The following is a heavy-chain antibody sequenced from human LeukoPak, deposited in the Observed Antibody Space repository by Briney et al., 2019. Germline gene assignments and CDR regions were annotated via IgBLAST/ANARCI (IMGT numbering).Heavy chain of an antibody. Sequence: ASVKVSCKASGYTFIGYYMHWVRQAPGQGLEWMGWINPNSGGTNYAQRFQGRVTMTRDTSISTAYMELSRLRSDDTAVYYCARYSGSYYYYMDVWGKGTTVTISS. CDR2: INPNSGGT. V-gene: IGHV1-2*02. CDR1: GYTFIGYY. CDR3: ARYSGSYYYYMDV. D-gene: IGHD1-26*01. J-gene: IGHJ6*03.